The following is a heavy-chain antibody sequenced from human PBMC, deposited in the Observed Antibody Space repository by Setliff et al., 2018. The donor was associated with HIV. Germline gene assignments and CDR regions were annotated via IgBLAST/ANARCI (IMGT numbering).Heavy chain of an antibody. J-gene: IGHJ6*02. CDR1: GGSISSRDSS. CDR3: ARGLPAHSDYGLDV. V-gene: IGHV4-30-4*01. CDR2: IYSSGSP. D-gene: IGHD2-15*01. Sequence: PSETLSLTCYVSGGSISSRDSSWTWIRQPPGKGLEWIAHIYSSGSPYYNPSLKSRLVISVDTSQNQFSLKLSSVTAADTAVYYCARGLPAHSDYGLDVWGQGTTVTVSS.